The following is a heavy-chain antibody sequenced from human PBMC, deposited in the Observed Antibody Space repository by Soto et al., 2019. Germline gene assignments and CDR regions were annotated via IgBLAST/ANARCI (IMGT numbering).Heavy chain of an antibody. CDR2: IYTSGST. V-gene: IGHV4-4*07. D-gene: IGHD3-3*01. J-gene: IGHJ6*02. CDR1: GGSISSYY. Sequence: SETLSLTCTVSGGSISSYYWSWIRQPAGKGLEWIGRIYTSGSTNYNPSLKSRVTMSVDTSKNQFSLKLSSVTAADTAVYYCAREPDDEGSGYYYYGMDVWGQGTTVTGSS. CDR3: AREPDDEGSGYYYYGMDV.